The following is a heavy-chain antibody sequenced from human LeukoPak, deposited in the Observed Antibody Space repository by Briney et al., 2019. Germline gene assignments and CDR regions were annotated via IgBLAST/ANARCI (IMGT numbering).Heavy chain of an antibody. D-gene: IGHD3-3*01. CDR1: GGSFSGYY. CDR3: ARRRYDFWSGYYDWFDP. V-gene: IGHV4-34*01. CDR2: INHSGST. Sequence: PSETLSLTCAVYGGSFSGYYWSWIRQPPGKGLEWIGEINHSGSTNCNPSLKSRVTISVDTSKNQFSLKLSSVTAADTAVYYCARRRYDFWSGYYDWFDPWGQGTLVTVSS. J-gene: IGHJ5*02.